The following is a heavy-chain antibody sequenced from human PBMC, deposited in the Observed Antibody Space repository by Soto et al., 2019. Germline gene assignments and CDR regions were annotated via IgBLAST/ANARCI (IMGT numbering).Heavy chain of an antibody. Sequence: SETLSLTCAVFGDSMDNNRWWSWVRQSPGKGLEWIGEVTRSGSTNYNPSLKSRVTISIDTSKNQFSLKLTSVTAADTAVYYCARDPAPWGQGTLVTVSS. CDR3: ARDPAP. CDR1: GDSMDNNRW. J-gene: IGHJ5*02. CDR2: VTRSGST. V-gene: IGHV4-4*02.